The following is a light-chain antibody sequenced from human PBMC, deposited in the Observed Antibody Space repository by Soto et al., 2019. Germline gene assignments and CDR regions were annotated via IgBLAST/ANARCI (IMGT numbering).Light chain of an antibody. CDR1: NSNLGAGYD. CDR2: GNR. CDR3: CSYRNINAHV. J-gene: IGLJ1*01. V-gene: IGLV1-40*01. Sequence: QSVLTQPPSVSGAPGQRVTISCTGTNSNLGAGYDVHWYQQLPGAAPKLVVFGNRNRPSGVPERFSGSKSGTSASLAITGLQAEDEADYYCCSYRNINAHVFGTGTKLTVL.